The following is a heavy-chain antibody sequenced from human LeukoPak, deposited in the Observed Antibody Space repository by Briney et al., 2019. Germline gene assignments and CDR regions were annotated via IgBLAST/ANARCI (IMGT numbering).Heavy chain of an antibody. CDR1: GFTFSDYY. CDR2: ISSSGSTI. Sequence: GGSLRLSCAASGFTFSDYYMSWIRQAPGKGLEWVSYISSSGSTIYYADSVKGRFTISRDNAKNSLYLQMNSLRVEDTAFYYCAKDNRRHYTSGPNPDSLHWGQGALVTVSS. D-gene: IGHD6-19*01. V-gene: IGHV3-11*01. J-gene: IGHJ4*02. CDR3: AKDNRRHYTSGPNPDSLH.